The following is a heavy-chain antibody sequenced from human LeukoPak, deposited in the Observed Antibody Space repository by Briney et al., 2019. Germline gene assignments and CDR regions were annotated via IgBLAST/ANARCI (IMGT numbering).Heavy chain of an antibody. D-gene: IGHD5-24*01. CDR3: ASGSRLQFLY. V-gene: IGHV4-31*03. CDR2: IYYSGST. J-gene: IGHJ4*02. Sequence: SQTLSLTCTVSGGSISSGGYYWSWVRQHPGKGLEWIGYIYYSGSTYYNPSLKSRVTISVDTSKNQFSLKLSSVTAADTAVYCCASGSRLQFLYWGQGTLVTVSS. CDR1: GGSISSGGYY.